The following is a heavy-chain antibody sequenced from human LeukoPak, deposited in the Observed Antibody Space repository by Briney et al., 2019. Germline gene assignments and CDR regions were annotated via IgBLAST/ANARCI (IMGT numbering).Heavy chain of an antibody. D-gene: IGHD2-2*01. V-gene: IGHV4-34*01. CDR2: INHSGST. CDR3: ARSHLDIVVVPAAMPWFDP. CDR1: GGSFSGYY. Sequence: SETLSLTCAVYGGSFSGYYWSWIRQPPGKGLEWIGEINHSGSTNYNPSLKSRVTISVDTSKNQFSLKLSSVTAADTAVYYCARSHLDIVVVPAAMPWFDPWGQGTLVTVSS. J-gene: IGHJ5*02.